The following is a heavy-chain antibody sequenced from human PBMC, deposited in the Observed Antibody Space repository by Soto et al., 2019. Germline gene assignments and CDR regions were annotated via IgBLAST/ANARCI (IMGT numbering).Heavy chain of an antibody. CDR1: GYTFTSYD. CDR2: MNPNSVNT. Sequence: QVQLVQSGAEVKKPGASVKVSCKASGYTFTSYDINWVRQATGQGLECMGWMNPNSVNTGYAQKVQGRVTMTRNASISTAYMELSSLRSEDTAVYYCARGPVLRYFDWLPRTGYYYGMDVWGQGTTVTVSS. CDR3: ARGPVLRYFDWLPRTGYYYGMDV. V-gene: IGHV1-8*01. J-gene: IGHJ6*02. D-gene: IGHD3-9*01.